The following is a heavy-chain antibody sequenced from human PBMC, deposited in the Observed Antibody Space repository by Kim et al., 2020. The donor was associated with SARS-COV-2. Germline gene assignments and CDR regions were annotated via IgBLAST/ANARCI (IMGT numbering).Heavy chain of an antibody. J-gene: IGHJ6*02. CDR2: INSDGSST. CDR1: GFTFSSYW. V-gene: IGHV3-74*01. CDR3: ARGMWNYYYYYYYGMDV. D-gene: IGHD3-22*01. Sequence: GGSLRLSCAASGFTFSSYWMHWVRQAPGKGLVWVSRINSDGSSTSYADSVKGRFTISRDNAKNTLYLQMNSLRAEDTAVYYCARGMWNYYYYYYYGMDVWGQGTTVTVSS.